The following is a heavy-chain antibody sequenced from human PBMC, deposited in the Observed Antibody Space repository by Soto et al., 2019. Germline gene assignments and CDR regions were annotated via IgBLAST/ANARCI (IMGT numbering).Heavy chain of an antibody. V-gene: IGHV4-34*01. D-gene: IGHD2-21*01. J-gene: IGHJ4*02. Sequence: PSETLSLTCAVYGGSFSGYYWSWTRQPPGKGLEWIGEINHSGSPNYNPSLKSRVTISLDTSKNQFSLKLSSVTAADTAVYYCAREPTHSATSYEDSWGQGTLVTVSS. CDR1: GGSFSGYY. CDR3: AREPTHSATSYEDS. CDR2: INHSGSP.